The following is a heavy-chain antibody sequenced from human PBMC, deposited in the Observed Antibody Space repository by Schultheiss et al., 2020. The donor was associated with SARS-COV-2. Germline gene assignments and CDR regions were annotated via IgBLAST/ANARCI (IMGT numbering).Heavy chain of an antibody. CDR2: IWYDGSNK. J-gene: IGHJ6*03. CDR3: ARDLDSKGLYYMDV. Sequence: GGSLRLSCAASGFTFSSYGMHWVRQAPGKGLEWVAVIWYDGSNKYYADSVKGRFTISRDNSKNTLYLQMNSLIAEDMAVYYCARDLDSKGLYYMDVWGKGTTVTVSS. CDR1: GFTFSSYG. D-gene: IGHD4-11*01. V-gene: IGHV3-33*01.